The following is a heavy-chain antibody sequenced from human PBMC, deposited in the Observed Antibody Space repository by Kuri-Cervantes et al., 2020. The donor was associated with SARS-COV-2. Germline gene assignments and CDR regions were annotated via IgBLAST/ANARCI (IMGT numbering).Heavy chain of an antibody. V-gene: IGHV4-61*01. J-gene: IGHJ4*02. CDR1: GGSVSSGSHY. Sequence: GSLRLSCIVSGGSVSSGSHYWSWIRQPPGKGLEWIGYIYYSGSTKSNPSLKSRVTMSVDTSKTQFSLKLNSVTTADTAVYYCASTLDYYGSGTYCFDYWGQGTLVTVSS. CDR2: IYYSGST. CDR3: ASTLDYYGSGTYCFDY. D-gene: IGHD3-10*01.